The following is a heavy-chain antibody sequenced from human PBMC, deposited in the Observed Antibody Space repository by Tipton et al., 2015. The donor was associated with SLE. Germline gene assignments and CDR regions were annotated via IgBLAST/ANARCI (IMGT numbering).Heavy chain of an antibody. V-gene: IGHV4-4*07. CDR1: GGSIIFDY. D-gene: IGHD4-17*01. Sequence: TLSLTCTVSGGSIIFDYWSWIRPSAGRGLEWIGRIYSSGDRDYNPSLRSRVTMSIDASQNRVSLRLKSVSAADTAVYYCARGSDGEYVRYFDVWGPGTLVTVSS. CDR3: ARGSDGEYVRYFDV. J-gene: IGHJ2*01. CDR2: IYSSGDR.